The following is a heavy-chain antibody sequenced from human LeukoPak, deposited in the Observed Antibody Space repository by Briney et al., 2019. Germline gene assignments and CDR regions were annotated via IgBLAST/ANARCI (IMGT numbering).Heavy chain of an antibody. Sequence: SETLSLTCTVSGGSISSYYWSWIRQPPGKGLEWIGYIYYSGSTNYNPSLKSRVTISVDTSKNQFSLKLSSVTAADTAVYYCAGGLYYYGSSGYTPPVDYWGQGTLVTVSS. J-gene: IGHJ4*02. CDR2: IYYSGST. D-gene: IGHD3-22*01. CDR1: GGSISSYY. V-gene: IGHV4-59*01. CDR3: AGGLYYYGSSGYTPPVDY.